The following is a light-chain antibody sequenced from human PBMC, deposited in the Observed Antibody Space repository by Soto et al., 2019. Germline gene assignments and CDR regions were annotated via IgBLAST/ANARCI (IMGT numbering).Light chain of an antibody. CDR2: ATS. J-gene: IGKJ1*01. CDR1: QTVSTY. CDR3: QQTYTTPRT. Sequence: DTQMTQSPSSLSASVGDRISITSRASQTVSTYLNWYQQKPGKAPTLLISATSTLQSGVPSRFSGSGSGTEFTLTITSLQPEDFATYYCQQTYTTPRTFGQGTKVDIK. V-gene: IGKV1-39*01.